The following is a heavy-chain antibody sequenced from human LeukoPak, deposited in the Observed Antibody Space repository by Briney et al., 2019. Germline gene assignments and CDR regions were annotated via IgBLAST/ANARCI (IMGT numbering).Heavy chain of an antibody. CDR1: GFTVSSNY. V-gene: IGHV3-53*01. CDR3: ASLSYYDDSGYYSAFDM. CDR2: IYSGPVT. J-gene: IGHJ3*02. Sequence: GGSLRLSCTASGFTVSSNYMSWVRQAPGKGLEWVSVIYSGPVTYYADSVKGRFTISRDNSKNTLYLQMNSLRAEDTAVYYCASLSYYDDSGYYSAFDMWGQGTMVTVSS. D-gene: IGHD3-22*01.